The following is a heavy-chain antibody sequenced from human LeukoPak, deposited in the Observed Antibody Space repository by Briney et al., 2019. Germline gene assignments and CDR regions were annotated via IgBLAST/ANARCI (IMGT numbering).Heavy chain of an antibody. Sequence: PGGSQALPCAASGFTFDNFVMTWLRQAPGKGLEWVSSISGDGGGTYYDDSVKGRFTISRDNSKDTLYLQMNSLRPEDTAVYYCAKDRYGSGGNYFDYWGQGTLVTVSS. CDR3: AKDRYGSGGNYFDY. J-gene: IGHJ4*02. V-gene: IGHV3-23*01. D-gene: IGHD6-25*01. CDR2: ISGDGGGT. CDR1: GFTFDNFV.